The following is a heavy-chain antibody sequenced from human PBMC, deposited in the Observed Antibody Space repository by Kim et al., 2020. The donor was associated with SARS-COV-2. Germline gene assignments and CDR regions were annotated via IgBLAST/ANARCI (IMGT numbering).Heavy chain of an antibody. Sequence: SETLSLTCTVSDGSVSSGSYYWNWIRQPPGKGLEWIGYIFYSGSTKYNPSLKSRVTISVDTSKNQFSLKLSSVTAADTAVYYCARESRESNWFDPWGQGTLVTVSS. J-gene: IGHJ5*02. V-gene: IGHV4-61*01. CDR2: IFYSGST. CDR3: ARESRESNWFDP. CDR1: DGSVSSGSYY.